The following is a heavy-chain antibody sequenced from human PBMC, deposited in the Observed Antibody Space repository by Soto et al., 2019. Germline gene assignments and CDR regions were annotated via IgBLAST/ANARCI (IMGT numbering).Heavy chain of an antibody. Sequence: PSETLSLTCTVSGGSISSGGYYWSWIRQHPGKGLEWIGYIYYSGSTYYNPSLKSRVTISVDTSKNQFSLKLSSVTAADTAVYYCARYCRSTRRYAPSFDYWGQGTLVTVSS. CDR1: GGSISSGGYY. D-gene: IGHD2-2*01. J-gene: IGHJ4*02. CDR3: ARYCRSTRRYAPSFDY. CDR2: IYYSGST. V-gene: IGHV4-31*03.